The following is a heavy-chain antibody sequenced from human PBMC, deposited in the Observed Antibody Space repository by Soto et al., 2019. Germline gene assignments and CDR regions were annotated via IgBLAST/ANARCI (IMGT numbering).Heavy chain of an antibody. CDR3: ARAGGDYYYYMDV. J-gene: IGHJ6*03. Sequence: AGGSMRLSCAASGFTFSSYSMNWVRQAPGKGLEWVSSISSSSSYIYYADSVKGRFTISRDNAKNSLYLQMNSLRAEDTAVYYCARAGGDYYYYMDVWGKGTTVTVSS. CDR2: ISSSSSYI. CDR1: GFTFSSYS. D-gene: IGHD2-8*02. V-gene: IGHV3-21*01.